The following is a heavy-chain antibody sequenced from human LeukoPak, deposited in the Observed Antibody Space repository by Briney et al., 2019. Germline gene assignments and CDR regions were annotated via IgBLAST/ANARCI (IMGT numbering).Heavy chain of an antibody. J-gene: IGHJ4*02. CDR3: AKDRGYLSSSPGYCIDY. CDR1: GFTFSSYA. Sequence: PGGSLRLSCAASGFTFSSYAMSWVRQAPGKGLEGVSAISGSGGSTYYADSVKGRFTISRDNSKNPLYLQINSLRAEDTAVYYCAKDRGYLSSSPGYCIDYWGQGTLVTVSS. V-gene: IGHV3-23*01. D-gene: IGHD6-6*01. CDR2: ISGSGGST.